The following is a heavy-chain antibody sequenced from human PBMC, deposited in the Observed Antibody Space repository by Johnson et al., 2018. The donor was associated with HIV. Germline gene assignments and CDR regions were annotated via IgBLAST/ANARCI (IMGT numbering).Heavy chain of an antibody. V-gene: IGHV3-30*02. CDR2: TQYDGSNK. Sequence: QVQLVESGGGVVQPGGSLRLSCAASGFSFSSYGIHWVRQAPGKGLEWVAFTQYDGSNKYYADSVKGRFTISRDNSKNTLYLQMNSLRAEDTAVYYCANGRLAAHDAFDIWGQGTMVTVSS. CDR1: GFSFSSYG. CDR3: ANGRLAAHDAFDI. D-gene: IGHD1-26*01. J-gene: IGHJ3*02.